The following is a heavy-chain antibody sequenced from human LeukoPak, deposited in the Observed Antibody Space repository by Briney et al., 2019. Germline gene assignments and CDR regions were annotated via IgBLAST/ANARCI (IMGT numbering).Heavy chain of an antibody. CDR1: GGSISSGGHS. CDR2: IYHSGSGST. D-gene: IGHD7-27*01. CDR3: ARGALGITRWFDP. Sequence: NPSQTLSLTCTVSGGSISSGGHSWSWIRQPPGKGLEWIGYIYHSGSGSTYYNPSLKSRVTISIDKSKNQFSLKLSSVTAADTAVYYCARGALGITRWFDPWGQGTLVTVSS. J-gene: IGHJ5*02. V-gene: IGHV4-30-2*01.